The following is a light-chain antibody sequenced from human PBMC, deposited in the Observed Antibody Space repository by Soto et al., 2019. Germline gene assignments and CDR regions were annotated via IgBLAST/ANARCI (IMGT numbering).Light chain of an antibody. V-gene: IGLV2-14*01. Sequence: QSALTQPASVSGYPGQSITISCTGTSSDVSGYNYVSWYQQHPGKAPKLMIYDVSNRPSGVSNRFSGSKSGNTASLTISGLQAEDEADYYCSSYTSSSTLVVFGGGTKLTVL. J-gene: IGLJ2*01. CDR3: SSYTSSSTLVV. CDR1: SSDVSGYNY. CDR2: DVS.